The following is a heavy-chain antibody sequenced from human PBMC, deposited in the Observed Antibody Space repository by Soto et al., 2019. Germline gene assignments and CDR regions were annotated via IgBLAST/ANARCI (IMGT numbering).Heavy chain of an antibody. Sequence: GGSLRLSCAASGFTFSSYAMHWVRQAPGKGLEWVAVISYDGSNKYYADSVKGRFTISRDNSKNTLYLQMNSLRAEDTAVYYCARDLVVYYWGQGTLVTVSS. D-gene: IGHD2-2*01. J-gene: IGHJ4*02. V-gene: IGHV3-30*04. CDR2: ISYDGSNK. CDR3: ARDLVVYY. CDR1: GFTFSSYA.